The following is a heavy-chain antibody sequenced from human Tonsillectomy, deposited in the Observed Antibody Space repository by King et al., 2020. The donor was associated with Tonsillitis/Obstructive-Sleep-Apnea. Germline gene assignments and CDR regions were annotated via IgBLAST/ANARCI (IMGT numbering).Heavy chain of an antibody. Sequence: VQLQQWGAGLLKPSETLSLTCGVYGGSFSGYYWNWIRQPPGKGLEWIGEIDHSGSTNYNPSLKSRITISVDTSKNQFSLKLTSVNAADTAVYYCAREHSSSLDYWGQGTLVTVSS. D-gene: IGHD6-13*01. CDR3: AREHSSSLDY. CDR2: IDHSGST. CDR1: GGSFSGYY. V-gene: IGHV4-34*01. J-gene: IGHJ4*02.